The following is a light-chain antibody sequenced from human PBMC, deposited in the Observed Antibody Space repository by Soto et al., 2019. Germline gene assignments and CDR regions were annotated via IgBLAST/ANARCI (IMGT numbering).Light chain of an antibody. Sequence: EIVMTQSPATLSMSPGERATLSCRASQSVRSNYLAWYQQKPGQAPRLLIHDVSTRATGIPARFSGSGSGTEFTLTISSLQSEDLAVYFCQQYSDWPLTFGPGTKVDIK. CDR2: DVS. CDR3: QQYSDWPLT. J-gene: IGKJ3*01. V-gene: IGKV3-15*01. CDR1: QSVRSN.